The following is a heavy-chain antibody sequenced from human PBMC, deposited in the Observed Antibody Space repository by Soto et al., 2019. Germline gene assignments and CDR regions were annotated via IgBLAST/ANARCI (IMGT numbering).Heavy chain of an antibody. J-gene: IGHJ6*02. Sequence: GGSLRLSCAASGFTFSSYAMSWVRQAPGKGLEWVSAITGSGGRTYYADSVEGRFTISRDNSKNTLYLQMNSLRAEDTAVYYCAKGLTGAPYYGMDVWGQGTTVTVSS. CDR3: AKGLTGAPYYGMDV. CDR1: GFTFSSYA. CDR2: ITGSGGRT. V-gene: IGHV3-23*01. D-gene: IGHD7-27*01.